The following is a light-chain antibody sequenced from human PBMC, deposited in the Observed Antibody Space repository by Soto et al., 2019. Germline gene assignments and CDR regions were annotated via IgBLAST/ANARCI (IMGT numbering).Light chain of an antibody. CDR2: KAS. J-gene: IGKJ1*01. CDR3: QQANSFPPWT. Sequence: DIQMTQSPSTLSASVGDRVTLTCRASQSISNWLAWYQQKPGKAPKLLIYKASTLESGVPSRFSGSGSGTDFTLTISSLQPEDFATYYSQQANSFPPWTFGQGTKV. V-gene: IGKV1-5*03. CDR1: QSISNW.